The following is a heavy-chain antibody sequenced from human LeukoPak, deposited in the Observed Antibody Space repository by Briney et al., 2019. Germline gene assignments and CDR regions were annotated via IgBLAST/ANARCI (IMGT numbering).Heavy chain of an antibody. CDR1: GYTFTGYY. CDR2: INPNSGGT. J-gene: IGHJ4*02. Sequence: ASVKVSCKASGYTFTGYYMHWVRQAPGQGLEWMGWINPNSGGTNYAQKFQGRVTMTRDTSISTAYMELSRLRSDDTAVYYCARGVSPLWFGELLYYYFDYWGQGTLVTVSS. D-gene: IGHD3-10*01. V-gene: IGHV1-2*02. CDR3: ARGVSPLWFGELLYYYFDY.